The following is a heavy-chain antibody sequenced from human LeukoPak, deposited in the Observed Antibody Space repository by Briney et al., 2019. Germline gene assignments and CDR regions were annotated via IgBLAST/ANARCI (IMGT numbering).Heavy chain of an antibody. J-gene: IGHJ2*01. CDR3: ARGVVSGSGWYRWYFDL. CDR2: IYSGGST. Sequence: PGGSLRLSCAASGFTVSSNYMSWVRQAPGKGLEWVSVIYSGGSTYYADSVKGRFTISRDNSKNTLYLQMNSLRAEATAVYYCARGVVSGSGWYRWYFDLWGRGTLVTVSS. CDR1: GFTVSSNY. D-gene: IGHD6-19*01. V-gene: IGHV3-53*01.